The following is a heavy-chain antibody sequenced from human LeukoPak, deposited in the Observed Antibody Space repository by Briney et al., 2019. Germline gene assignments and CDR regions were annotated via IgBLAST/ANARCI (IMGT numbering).Heavy chain of an antibody. Sequence: PSQTLSLTCTVSGGSISSGSYYWSWIRQPAGKGLEWIGRIYTSGSTNYNPSLKSRVTISVDTSKNQFSLKLSSVTAADTAVYYCARDRYSSSLAYYFDYWGQGTLVTVSS. CDR2: IYTSGST. D-gene: IGHD6-6*01. CDR1: GGSISSGSYY. CDR3: ARDRYSSSLAYYFDY. V-gene: IGHV4-61*02. J-gene: IGHJ4*02.